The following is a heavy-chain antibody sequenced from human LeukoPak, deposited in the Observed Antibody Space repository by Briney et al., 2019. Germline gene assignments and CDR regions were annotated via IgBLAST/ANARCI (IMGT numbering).Heavy chain of an antibody. CDR3: ARGRSAYFQH. CDR1: GGSISSGDYY. Sequence: SETLSLTCTVSGGSISSGDYYWSWIRQPPGKGLEWIGYIYSPGSTYYSPSLKSRLTISIDTSKNRFSLELRSVTSADTAVYYCARGRSAYFQHWGQGTLVTVSS. J-gene: IGHJ1*01. CDR2: IYSPGST. V-gene: IGHV4-30-4*01.